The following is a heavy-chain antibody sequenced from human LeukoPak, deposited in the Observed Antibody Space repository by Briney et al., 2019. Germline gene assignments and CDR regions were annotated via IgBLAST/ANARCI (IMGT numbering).Heavy chain of an antibody. J-gene: IGHJ3*02. CDR1: GSSISSHYC. CDR3: ARLPIVVVPSTSFDI. CDR2: INYSGTT. V-gene: IGHV4-39*02. Sequence: PSETLSLSCSVSGSSISSHYCWGWIRQPPGKGLEWIGSINYSGTTYYNPSLKSRVTVSVDTSKNHFSLKLSSVTAADTAVYYCARLPIVVVPSTSFDIWGQGTMVTVSS. D-gene: IGHD2-2*01.